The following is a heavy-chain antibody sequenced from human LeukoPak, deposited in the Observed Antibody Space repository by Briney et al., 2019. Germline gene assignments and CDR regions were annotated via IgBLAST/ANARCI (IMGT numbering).Heavy chain of an antibody. J-gene: IGHJ4*02. Sequence: GGSLRLSCVDSGFTFSNYWMSWVRQAPGKGLEWVSGISSGATDVRYADSVKGRFTISRDNSKNTVDLQMNSLRVEDTALYYCASDMVTKHNYWGQGTLVTVSS. CDR3: ASDMVTKHNY. CDR2: ISSGATDV. V-gene: IGHV3-23*01. D-gene: IGHD2-21*02. CDR1: GFTFSNYW.